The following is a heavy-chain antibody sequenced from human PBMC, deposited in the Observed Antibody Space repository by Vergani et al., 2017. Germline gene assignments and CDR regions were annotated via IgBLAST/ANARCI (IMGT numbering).Heavy chain of an antibody. CDR3: SCSRSLDYYYGMDV. D-gene: IGHD2-15*01. Sequence: QVQLVQSGAEVKKPGASVKVSCKASAYTFIGYYMHWVRQAPGQGLEWMGWINPNSGGTNYAQKFQGRVTMTRDTSISTAYMELSRLRSDDTAVYYCSCSRSLDYYYGMDVWGQGTTVTVSS. J-gene: IGHJ6*02. CDR1: AYTFIGYY. CDR2: INPNSGGT. V-gene: IGHV1-2*02.